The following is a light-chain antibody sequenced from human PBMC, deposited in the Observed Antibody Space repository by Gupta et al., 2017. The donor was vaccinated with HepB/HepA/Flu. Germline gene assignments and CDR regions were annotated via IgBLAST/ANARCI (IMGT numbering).Light chain of an antibody. CDR2: AAS. CDR3: QQRYSTPHRYT. CDR1: QSISSY. Sequence: DIQMPQSPSSLSASVGDRVTINCRASQSISSYLNWDQQKPGTAPKLLIYAASSLQSGGPSRLSGRGSGTDFNLTISSMQPKDFATYYGQQRYSTPHRYTCGQGTKLEIK. J-gene: IGKJ2*01. V-gene: IGKV1-39*01.